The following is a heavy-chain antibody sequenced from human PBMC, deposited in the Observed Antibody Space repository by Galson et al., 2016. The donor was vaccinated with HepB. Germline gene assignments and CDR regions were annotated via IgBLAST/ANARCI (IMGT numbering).Heavy chain of an antibody. CDR3: ARSKRDTRDH. D-gene: IGHD5-24*01. CDR2: ITCSRSTI. Sequence: SLRLSCAASGFTFNDYSMNWVRQAPGNGLEWVSYITCSRSTISYADSVKGLFTISRDNAKNSLYLQMNSLIAEDTAIYFCARSKRDTRDHWGQGTLVTVSS. J-gene: IGHJ4*02. V-gene: IGHV3-48*01. CDR1: GFTFNDYS.